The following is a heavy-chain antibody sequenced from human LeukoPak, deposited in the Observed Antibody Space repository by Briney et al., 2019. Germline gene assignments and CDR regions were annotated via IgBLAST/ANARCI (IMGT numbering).Heavy chain of an antibody. V-gene: IGHV4-59*08. CDR3: ASHHYYGSRYFDY. D-gene: IGHD3-10*01. CDR1: GGSISSYY. CDR2: IYYSGST. Sequence: SETLSLTCTVSGGSISSYYWSWIRQPPGKGLEWIGYIYYSGSTNYNPSLKSRVTISVDTSKNQFSLKLSSVTAADTAVYYYASHHYYGSRYFDYWGQGTLVTVSS. J-gene: IGHJ4*02.